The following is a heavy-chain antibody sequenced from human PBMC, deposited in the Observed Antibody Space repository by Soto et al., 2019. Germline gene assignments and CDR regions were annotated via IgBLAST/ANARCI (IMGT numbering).Heavy chain of an antibody. Sequence: QVQLQESGPGLVKPSQTLSLTCTVSGASVSSGDYYWRCIRQPPGKGLEWIGYIYSSGGSYYNPSLKGRLTISIDTSKNQFSLKLNSVTVADTAIYYCVGTGTTDDYWGRGTLVTVSS. CDR1: GASVSSGDYY. D-gene: IGHD1-1*01. CDR2: IYSSGGS. CDR3: VGTGTTDDY. J-gene: IGHJ4*02. V-gene: IGHV4-30-4*01.